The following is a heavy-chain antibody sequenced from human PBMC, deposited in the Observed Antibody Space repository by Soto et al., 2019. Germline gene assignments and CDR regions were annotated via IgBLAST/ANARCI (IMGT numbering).Heavy chain of an antibody. D-gene: IGHD3-22*01. V-gene: IGHV4-34*01. CDR3: ASETYYDSSGYYLGAFDI. CDR2: INHSGST. CDR1: GGSFSGYY. Sequence: SETLSLTCAVYGGSFSGYYWSWIRQPPGQGLEWIGEINHSGSTNYNPSLKSRVTISVDTSKNQFSLELSSVTAADTAVYYCASETYYDSSGYYLGAFDIWGQGTMVTVSS. J-gene: IGHJ3*02.